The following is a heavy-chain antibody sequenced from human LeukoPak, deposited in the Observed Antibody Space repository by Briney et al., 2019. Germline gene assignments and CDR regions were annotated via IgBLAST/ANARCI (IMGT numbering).Heavy chain of an antibody. Sequence: PSETLSLTCAVYGGSFSGYYWSWIRQPPGKGLEWIGEINHSGSTNYNPSLKSRVTISVDTSKNQFSLKLSSVTAADTAVYYCASLYYDILTGRDWYFDLWGRGTLVTVSS. CDR3: ASLYYDILTGRDWYFDL. J-gene: IGHJ2*01. CDR1: GGSFSGYY. V-gene: IGHV4-34*01. D-gene: IGHD3-9*01. CDR2: INHSGST.